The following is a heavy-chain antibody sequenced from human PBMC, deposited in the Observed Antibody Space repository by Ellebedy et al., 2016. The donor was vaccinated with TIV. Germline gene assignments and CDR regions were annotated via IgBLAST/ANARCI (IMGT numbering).Heavy chain of an antibody. J-gene: IGHJ4*02. D-gene: IGHD6-19*01. CDR2: INNGGNA. V-gene: IGHV3-23*01. Sequence: GGSLRLXXAASGFSLRSYAMTWVRQAPGKGLEWVSSINNGGNAYYADSVKGRFTISRDTSKNTMSLQMSSLRADDTAIYYCAKDHPSFGWPVFEYWGQGTLVSVSS. CDR1: GFSLRSYA. CDR3: AKDHPSFGWPVFEY.